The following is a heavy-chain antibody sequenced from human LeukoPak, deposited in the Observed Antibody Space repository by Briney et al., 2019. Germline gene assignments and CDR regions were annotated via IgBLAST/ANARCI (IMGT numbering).Heavy chain of an antibody. CDR2: IYENGGTT. D-gene: IGHD2-2*01. J-gene: IGHJ6*02. Sequence: PGGSLRLSCVGSGFTFRSHAMSWVRQAPEKGLEFVSGIYENGGTTYYADSVKGRFTISRDNSKNTLYLQMNSLRAEDTAVYYCAKPLPYCSSTSCTGGYYGMDVWGQGTTVTVSS. CDR3: AKPLPYCSSTSCTGGYYGMDV. CDR1: GFTFRSHA. V-gene: IGHV3-23*01.